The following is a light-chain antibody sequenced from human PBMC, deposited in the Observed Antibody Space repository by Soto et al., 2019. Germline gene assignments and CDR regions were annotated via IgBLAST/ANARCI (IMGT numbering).Light chain of an antibody. CDR3: QQYNEWTPRWT. Sequence: EIVMTQSPVTLSVSPGESATLSCRASQSVSSNLAWYQQKPGQPPRLLIYGASTRATGIPVRFSGSGSGTEFTLTISSLVSEDFAVYYCQQYNEWTPRWTFGQGNKVEVK. V-gene: IGKV3-15*01. CDR1: QSVSSN. CDR2: GAS. J-gene: IGKJ1*01.